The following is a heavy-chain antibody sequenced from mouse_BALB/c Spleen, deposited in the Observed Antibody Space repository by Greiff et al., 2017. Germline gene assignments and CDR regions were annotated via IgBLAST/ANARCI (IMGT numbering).Heavy chain of an antibody. V-gene: IGHV3-2*02. CDR3: ARSIDYGDGSWFAY. CDR2: ISYSGST. J-gene: IGHJ3*01. CDR1: GYSITSDYA. Sequence: EVKLQESGPGLVKPSQSLSLTCTVTGYSITSDYAWNWIRQFPGNKLEWMGYISYSGSTSYNPSLKSRISITRDTSKNQFFLQLNSVTTEDTATYYCARSIDYGDGSWFAYWGQGTLVTVSA. D-gene: IGHD2-4*01.